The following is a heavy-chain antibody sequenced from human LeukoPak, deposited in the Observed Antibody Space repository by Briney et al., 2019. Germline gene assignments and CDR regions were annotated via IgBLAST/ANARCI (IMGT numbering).Heavy chain of an antibody. J-gene: IGHJ4*02. Sequence: ASVKVSCKASGGTFSSYAISWVRQAPGQGLEWMGWMNPNSGNTGYAQKFQGRVTMTRNTSISTAYMELSSLRSEDTAVYYCARVGVAAAGYWGQGTLVTVSS. V-gene: IGHV1-8*02. D-gene: IGHD6-13*01. CDR3: ARVGVAAAGY. CDR1: GGTFSSYA. CDR2: MNPNSGNT.